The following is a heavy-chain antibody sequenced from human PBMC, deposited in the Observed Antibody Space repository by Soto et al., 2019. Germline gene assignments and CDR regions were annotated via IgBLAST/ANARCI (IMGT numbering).Heavy chain of an antibody. Sequence: QVQLRESGPGVVKPSETLSLTCSVSGASVDRDTSYWIWSRQTPGKGLEWIGYIYFSGFTDYNPSLKIRATISVDASRNQFSLKLDPVTAADTAVYYCSRRRGPGLFYGTDVWGQGTTVTVSS. CDR1: GASVDRDTSY. J-gene: IGHJ6*02. CDR3: SRRRGPGLFYGTDV. CDR2: IYFSGFT. V-gene: IGHV4-61*01.